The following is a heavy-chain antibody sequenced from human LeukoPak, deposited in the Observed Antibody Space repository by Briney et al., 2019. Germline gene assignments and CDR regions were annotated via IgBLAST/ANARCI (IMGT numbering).Heavy chain of an antibody. Sequence: SETLSLTCTVSGGSISTQYWTWIRQPPGKGLEWIGNVYYTGSTNYNPSLKSRVSISVDTSKNQFSLKLSSVTAADTAVYYCARSYYDSSGYYYVNDYWGQGTLVTVSS. D-gene: IGHD3-22*01. CDR1: GGSISTQY. V-gene: IGHV4-59*11. CDR3: ARSYYDSSGYYYVNDY. CDR2: VYYTGST. J-gene: IGHJ4*02.